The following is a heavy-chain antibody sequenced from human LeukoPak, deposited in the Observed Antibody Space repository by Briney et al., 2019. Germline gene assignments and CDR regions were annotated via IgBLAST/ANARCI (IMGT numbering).Heavy chain of an antibody. D-gene: IGHD1-1*01. Sequence: ASVTVSFKASGYTFTGYYIHWVRQAPGQGLEWLGWINPNSGGTKYSQKFQGRVTVTRDTSINPAFLELSRLRSDDTAVYYCAREGTSPVPWADENERHFDSWGHGTLVTVSS. V-gene: IGHV1-2*02. J-gene: IGHJ5*01. CDR3: AREGTSPVPWADENERHFDS. CDR1: GYTFTGYY. CDR2: INPNSGGT.